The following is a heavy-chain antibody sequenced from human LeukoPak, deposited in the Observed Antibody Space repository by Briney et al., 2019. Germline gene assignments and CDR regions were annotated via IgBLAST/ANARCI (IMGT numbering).Heavy chain of an antibody. CDR2: INHSGST. Sequence: SETLSLTCAVYGGSFSGYYWSWIRQPPGKGLEWIGEINHSGSTNYNPSLKSRVTISVDTSKNQFSLKLSSVTAADTAVYYCARGVLILLSYYGMDVWGQGTTVTVS. J-gene: IGHJ6*02. V-gene: IGHV4-34*01. CDR3: ARGVLILLSYYGMDV. CDR1: GGSFSGYY. D-gene: IGHD2-15*01.